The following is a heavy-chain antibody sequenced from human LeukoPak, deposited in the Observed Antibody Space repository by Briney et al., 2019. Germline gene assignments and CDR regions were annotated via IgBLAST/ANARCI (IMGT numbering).Heavy chain of an antibody. J-gene: IGHJ4*02. CDR3: ARHPNSNWDY. Sequence: GGSLRLSCAASGFPFNAYWMTWVRQAPGKGLEWVANIRQDGDTKYYVDSVKGRFTASRDNAQNSLYLQMNSLRVEDTAVYYCARHPNSNWDYWGQGTLVTVSS. CDR2: IRQDGDTK. V-gene: IGHV3-7*03. CDR1: GFPFNAYW. D-gene: IGHD6-13*01.